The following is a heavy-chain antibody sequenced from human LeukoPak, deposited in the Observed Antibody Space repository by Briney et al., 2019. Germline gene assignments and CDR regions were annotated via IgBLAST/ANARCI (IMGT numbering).Heavy chain of an antibody. J-gene: IGHJ4*02. CDR3: ARVHSSSWYAFDY. CDR2: IYSSGST. D-gene: IGHD6-13*01. V-gene: IGHV4-59*01. CDR1: GGSITSYY. Sequence: QPSETLSLTCTVSGGSITSYYWSWIRQPPGKGLEWIGYIYSSGSTNYNPSLKGRVTMSVGTSSNQFSLKLNSMTAADTAVYYCARVHSSSWYAFDYWGQGTLVTVSS.